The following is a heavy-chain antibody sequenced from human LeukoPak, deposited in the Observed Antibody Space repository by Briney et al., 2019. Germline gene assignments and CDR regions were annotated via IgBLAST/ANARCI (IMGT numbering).Heavy chain of an antibody. CDR3: ARARYYGSGGDY. J-gene: IGHJ4*02. CDR2: ISAYNGNT. D-gene: IGHD3-10*01. V-gene: IGHV1-18*04. Sequence: ASVKVSCKASGYTFTCYVISWVRPAPGQGLEWMGWISAYNGNTNYAQKLQGRVTMTTDTSTSTAYTALRSLRTDDPAVFYCARARYYGSGGDYWGQGTLVTVSS. CDR1: GYTFTCYV.